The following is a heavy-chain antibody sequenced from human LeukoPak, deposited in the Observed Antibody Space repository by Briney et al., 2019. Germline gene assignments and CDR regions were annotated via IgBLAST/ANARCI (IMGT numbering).Heavy chain of an antibody. V-gene: IGHV4-39*01. Sequence: PSETLSLTCTVSGDSISGSSYYWGWIRQPPGKGLEWIGNIYYSGSTYYNPSLKSRVTISVDTSKNQFSLKLSSVTAADTAVYYCTRIVKVGGTRQLDYSGQGTLVTVSS. J-gene: IGHJ4*02. CDR3: TRIVKVGGTRQLDY. CDR1: GDSISGSSYY. D-gene: IGHD1-26*01. CDR2: IYYSGST.